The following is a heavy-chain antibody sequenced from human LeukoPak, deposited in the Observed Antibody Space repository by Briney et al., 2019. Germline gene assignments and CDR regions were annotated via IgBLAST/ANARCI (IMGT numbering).Heavy chain of an antibody. CDR3: ASMVSNDFWSGPLDV. CDR2: IKQDGTEK. Sequence: GGSLRLSCAASGFTFTNYWMSWVRQAPGKGLDWVATIKQDGTEKYYVDSVKGRFTISRDNAKNSLFLQMNSLRAEDTAVYYCASMVSNDFWSGPLDVWGKGTTVTVSS. J-gene: IGHJ6*04. D-gene: IGHD3-3*01. CDR1: GFTFTNYW. V-gene: IGHV3-7*01.